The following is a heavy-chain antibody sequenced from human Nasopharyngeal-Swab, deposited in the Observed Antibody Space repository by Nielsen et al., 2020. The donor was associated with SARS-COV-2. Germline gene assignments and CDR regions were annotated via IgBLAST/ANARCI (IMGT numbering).Heavy chain of an antibody. D-gene: IGHD5-12*01. V-gene: IGHV3-23*01. CDR1: GFTFSSYA. Sequence: GESLKISCAASGFTFSSYAMSWVRQAPGKGLEWVSAISGSGGSTYYADSVKGRFTISRDNSKNTLDLQMNSLRAEDTAIYYCAKDRDSGDDSGEYYHYYGMDVWGQGTTVTVSS. J-gene: IGHJ6*02. CDR3: AKDRDSGDDSGEYYHYYGMDV. CDR2: ISGSGGST.